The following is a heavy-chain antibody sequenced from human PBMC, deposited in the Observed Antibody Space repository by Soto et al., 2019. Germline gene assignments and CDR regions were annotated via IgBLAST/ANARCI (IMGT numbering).Heavy chain of an antibody. CDR2: INPSGGST. D-gene: IGHD2-8*01. Sequence: ASVKVSCKASGYTFTSYYMHWVRQAPGQGLEWMGIINPSGGSTSYAQKFQGRVTMTRDTSTSTVYMELSSLRSEDTAVYYFARQARYCTNGVCSAYGMDVWGQGTTVTVSS. J-gene: IGHJ6*02. CDR1: GYTFTSYY. CDR3: ARQARYCTNGVCSAYGMDV. V-gene: IGHV1-46*01.